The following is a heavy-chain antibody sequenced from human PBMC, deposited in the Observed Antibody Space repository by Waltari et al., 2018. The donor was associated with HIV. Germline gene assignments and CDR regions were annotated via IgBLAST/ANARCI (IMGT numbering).Heavy chain of an antibody. Sequence: EVQLVESGGGLVQPGGSLRLSCAASGFKFDDYALYWGRQLPGKGLEWVSSINWNSDTIGYADSVKGRFTISRDNAKSSLSLQMNSLRADDTALYYCAKVAMTSVTSYAIDIWGQGTMVTVSS. CDR3: AKVAMTSVTSYAIDI. CDR2: INWNSDTI. J-gene: IGHJ3*02. CDR1: GFKFDDYA. V-gene: IGHV3-9*01. D-gene: IGHD4-17*01.